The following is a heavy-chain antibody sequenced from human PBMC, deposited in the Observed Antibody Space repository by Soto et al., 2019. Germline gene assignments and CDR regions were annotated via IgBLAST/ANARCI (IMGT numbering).Heavy chain of an antibody. CDR2: IIPIFGTA. V-gene: IGHV1-69*13. Sequence: SVKVSCKASGGTFSSYAISWVRQAPGQGLEWMGGIIPIFGTANYAQKFQGRVTITADESTSTAYMELSSLRSEDTALYYCARVFSGSYRNYYYYGMDVWGQGTTVTVSS. J-gene: IGHJ6*02. D-gene: IGHD1-26*01. CDR1: GGTFSSYA. CDR3: ARVFSGSYRNYYYYGMDV.